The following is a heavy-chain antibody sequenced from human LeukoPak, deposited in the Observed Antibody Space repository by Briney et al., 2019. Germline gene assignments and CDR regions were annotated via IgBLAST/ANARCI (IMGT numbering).Heavy chain of an antibody. CDR1: GGTFSSYA. V-gene: IGHV1-69*01. CDR3: ARSTYYYDSSGYYYFDY. CDR2: IIPIFGTA. D-gene: IGHD3-22*01. J-gene: IGHJ4*02. Sequence: ASVKVSCKASGGTFSSYAISWVRQAPGQGLEWMGGIIPIFGTANYAQKFQGRVTITADESTSTAYMELSSLRSEDTAEYYCARSTYYYDSSGYYYFDYWGQGTLVTVSS.